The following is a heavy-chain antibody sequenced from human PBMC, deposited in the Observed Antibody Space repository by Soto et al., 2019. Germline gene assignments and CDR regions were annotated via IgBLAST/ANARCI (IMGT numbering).Heavy chain of an antibody. CDR3: AVYLRITIFGVVTPPRMDV. D-gene: IGHD3-3*01. J-gene: IGHJ6*02. V-gene: IGHV3-48*02. CDR1: GFTFSSYS. CDR2: ISSSSSTI. Sequence: PGGSLRLSCAASGFTFSSYSMDWVRQAPGKGLEWVSYISSSSSTIYYADSVKGRFTISRDNAKNSLYLQMNSLRDEDTAVYYCAVYLRITIFGVVTPPRMDVWGQGTTVTVSS.